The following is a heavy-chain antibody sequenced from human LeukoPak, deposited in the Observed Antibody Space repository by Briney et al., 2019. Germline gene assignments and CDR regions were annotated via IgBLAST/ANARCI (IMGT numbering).Heavy chain of an antibody. J-gene: IGHJ4*02. D-gene: IGHD1-26*01. Sequence: ASVKVSCKASGYRFTNYGISWVRQAPGQGLQWMGWISTYSTNTNYAQKLQGRVTMTTDTSTSTAYMELRSLRSDDTAVYYCARDESSGSYGPNLDYWGQGTLVTVSS. CDR2: ISTYSTNT. V-gene: IGHV1-18*01. CDR1: GYRFTNYG. CDR3: ARDESSGSYGPNLDY.